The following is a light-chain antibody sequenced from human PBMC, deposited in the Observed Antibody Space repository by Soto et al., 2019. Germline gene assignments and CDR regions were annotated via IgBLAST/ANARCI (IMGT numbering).Light chain of an antibody. V-gene: IGKV3-20*01. J-gene: IGKJ1*01. CDR1: QSVSSSY. CDR3: QQYGSSWWT. Sequence: EIVLTQSPGTLSLSPGERATLSCRASQSVSSSYLAWYQQKPGQAPRLLIYGASSRATGIPDRFSGSGSGTDFTLTIRRLEPEDFAVYYCQQYGSSWWTFGQGTTVEIK. CDR2: GAS.